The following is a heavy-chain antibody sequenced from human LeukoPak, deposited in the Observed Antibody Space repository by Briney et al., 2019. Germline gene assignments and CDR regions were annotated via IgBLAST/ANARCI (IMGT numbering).Heavy chain of an antibody. D-gene: IGHD6-6*01. CDR1: GFTFSSYE. J-gene: IGHJ3*02. CDR2: ISSSGNTI. CDR3: ARGPSIAARYDAFDI. Sequence: GGSLRLSCAASGFTFSSYEMNWVRQAPGKGLEWVSYISSSGNTISYADSVKGRFTISRDNAKNSLYLQVISLRAEDTAVYYCARGPSIAARYDAFDIWGQGTMVTVSS. V-gene: IGHV3-48*03.